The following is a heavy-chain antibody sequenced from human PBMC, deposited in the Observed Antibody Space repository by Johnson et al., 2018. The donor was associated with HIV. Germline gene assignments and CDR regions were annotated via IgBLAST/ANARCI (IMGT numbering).Heavy chain of an antibody. D-gene: IGHD2-15*01. V-gene: IGHV3-9*01. CDR3: ARAGPYCSGGSCYSPDAFDI. J-gene: IGHJ3*02. CDR2: ISWNSGSI. CDR1: GFTFDDYA. Sequence: VRLVESGGGLVQPGRSLRLSCAAFGFTFDDYAMHWVWQAPGKGLEWVSGISWNSGSIGYADSVKGRFTISRDNAKNSLYLQMNSLRAEDTALYYCARAGPYCSGGSCYSPDAFDIWGQGTMVTVSS.